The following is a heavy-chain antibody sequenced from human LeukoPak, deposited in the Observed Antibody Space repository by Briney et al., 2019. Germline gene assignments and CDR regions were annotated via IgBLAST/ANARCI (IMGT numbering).Heavy chain of an antibody. J-gene: IGHJ4*02. CDR2: IRISAYGTST. CDR3: ATHRLESHDIQFDY. CDR1: GLPFSDYA. V-gene: IGHV3-49*04. Sequence: GRSLRLSCTVSGLPFSDYALSWVRQVPGKGLEWVGFIRISAYGTSTEDSAPVKDRFTISRDDSKSLAYLQMNTLKPEDTAVYYCATHRLESHDIQFDYWGQGALVIVSS. D-gene: IGHD1-1*01.